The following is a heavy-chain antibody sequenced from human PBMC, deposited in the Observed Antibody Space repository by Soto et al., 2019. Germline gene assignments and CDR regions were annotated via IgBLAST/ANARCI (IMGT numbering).Heavy chain of an antibody. V-gene: IGHV3-73*01. D-gene: IGHD6-13*01. CDR2: IRSKANSYAT. Sequence: GGSLRLSCAASGFTFSGSAMHWVRQASGKGLEWVGRIRSKANSYATAYAASVKGRFTISRDDSKNTAYLQMNSLKTEDTAVYYCTRLKQQLLPYYYYGMDVWGQGTTVTVSS. CDR3: TRLKQQLLPYYYYGMDV. J-gene: IGHJ6*02. CDR1: GFTFSGSA.